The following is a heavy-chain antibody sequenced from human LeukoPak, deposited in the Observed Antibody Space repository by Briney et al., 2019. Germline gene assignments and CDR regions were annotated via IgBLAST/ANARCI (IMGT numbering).Heavy chain of an antibody. Sequence: SETLSLTCTVSGGSISSYYWSWIRQPPGKGLKWIGNIYYSGYTTYSPSLRSRVTISVDTSKNQFSLKLSSVTAADTAVYYCARDFCSGGSCSDAFDIWGQGTMVTVSS. CDR3: ARDFCSGGSCSDAFDI. CDR2: IYYSGYT. D-gene: IGHD2-15*01. V-gene: IGHV4-59*01. J-gene: IGHJ3*02. CDR1: GGSISSYY.